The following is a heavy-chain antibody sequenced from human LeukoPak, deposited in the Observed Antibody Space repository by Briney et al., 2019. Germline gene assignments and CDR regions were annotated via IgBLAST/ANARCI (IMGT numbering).Heavy chain of an antibody. Sequence: GGSLRLSCSASGFTFSSYAMTWVRQAPGKGLEWVSVISGNGGSTYYADSVKGRFAISRDNSKNTLYLQTNSLRAEDTAVYYCAKKISSGASSPFDIWGQGTMVTVSS. CDR2: ISGNGGST. D-gene: IGHD1-26*01. J-gene: IGHJ3*02. CDR1: GFTFSSYA. CDR3: AKKISSGASSPFDI. V-gene: IGHV3-23*01.